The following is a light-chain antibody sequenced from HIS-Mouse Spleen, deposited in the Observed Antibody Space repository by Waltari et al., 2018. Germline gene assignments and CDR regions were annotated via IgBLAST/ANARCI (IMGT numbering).Light chain of an antibody. CDR3: QQYYSTPYT. CDR2: WAS. Sequence: DIVMPQSPHSLSVSLCERATITCKSSQSVLYSSTNNNYLAWYHQKPGQPPTLLIYWASTRESGVPDRFSGRGSGTDFTLTISCPQAKDVAVYYCQQYYSTPYTFGQGTKLEIK. J-gene: IGKJ2*01. CDR1: QSVLYSSTNNNY. V-gene: IGKV4-1*01.